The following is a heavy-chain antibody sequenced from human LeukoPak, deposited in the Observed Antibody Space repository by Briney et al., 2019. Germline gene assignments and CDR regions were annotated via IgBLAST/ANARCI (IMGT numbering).Heavy chain of an antibody. J-gene: IGHJ4*02. CDR1: GGSISSSNW. V-gene: IGHV4-4*02. Sequence: SGTLSLTCAVSGGSISSSNWWSWVRQPPGKGLEWIGEIYHSGSTNYNPSLKSRVTISVDKSKNQFSLKLSSVTAADTAVYHCVRVAYTSDWHFDYWGQGTLVTVSS. CDR3: VRVAYTSDWHFDY. D-gene: IGHD6-19*01. CDR2: IYHSGST.